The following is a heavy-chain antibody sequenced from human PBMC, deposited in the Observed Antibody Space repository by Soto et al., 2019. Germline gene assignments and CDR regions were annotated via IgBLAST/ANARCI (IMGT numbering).Heavy chain of an antibody. J-gene: IGHJ6*02. Sequence: EVQLVQSGAEVKKPGESLRVSCKGSGYSFSTYCITWVRQMPGQGLEWVGRIDPSDSNTHYSPAFQAHVTISADRSNSTAYLQWSSLKDSDTATYYCARMSCSRTTCYYGMDVWGQGTAVTVSS. V-gene: IGHV5-10-1*03. CDR1: GYSFSTYC. CDR3: ARMSCSRTTCYYGMDV. CDR2: IDPSDSNT. D-gene: IGHD2-2*01.